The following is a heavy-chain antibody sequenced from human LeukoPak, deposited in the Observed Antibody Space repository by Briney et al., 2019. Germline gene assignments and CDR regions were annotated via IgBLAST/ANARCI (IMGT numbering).Heavy chain of an antibody. J-gene: IGHJ4*02. Sequence: GASVKVSCKAFGYSLTNYYVYWVRQAPGQGLEWMGEINPSGGSTSYAQKFQGRITVTRDTYTNTVYMDLSSLRSEDTATYYCARGAPTTRIGAGRFDYWGQGSLLTVAS. CDR3: ARGAPTTRIGAGRFDY. V-gene: IGHV1-46*01. CDR1: GYSLTNYY. D-gene: IGHD5-12*01. CDR2: INPSGGST.